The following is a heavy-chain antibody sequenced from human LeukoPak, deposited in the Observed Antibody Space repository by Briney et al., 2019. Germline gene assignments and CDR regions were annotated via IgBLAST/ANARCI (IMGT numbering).Heavy chain of an antibody. CDR1: GFTFSSFW. J-gene: IGHJ6*02. CDR2: INGDGSIT. Sequence: GGSLRLSCAASGFTFSSFWMHWGRQAPGKGLVWVSRINGDGSITNYADSVKGRFTISRDNAKNTLYLQMNTLRAEGTAVDYCTSSVNGVRARHYYYYGMDVWGQGTTVTVSS. V-gene: IGHV3-74*01. CDR3: TSSVNGVRARHYYYYGMDV. D-gene: IGHD2-8*01.